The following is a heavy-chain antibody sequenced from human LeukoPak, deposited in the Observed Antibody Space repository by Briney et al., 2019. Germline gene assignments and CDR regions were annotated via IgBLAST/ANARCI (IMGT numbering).Heavy chain of an antibody. CDR1: GFTFSSYS. D-gene: IGHD4-23*01. J-gene: IGHJ4*02. CDR3: AAGTVVNYFDY. Sequence: GGSLRLSFAASGFTFSSYSMNWVRQAPAKGREWGSSISSISSYIYYADSLKGRLTISTGNAKNTLYLQMNSLRAEDTAVYYCAAGTVVNYFDYWGQGTLVTVSS. V-gene: IGHV3-21*01. CDR2: ISSISSYI.